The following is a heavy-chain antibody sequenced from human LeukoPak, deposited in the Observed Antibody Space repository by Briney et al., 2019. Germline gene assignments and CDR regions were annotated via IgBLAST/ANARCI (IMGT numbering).Heavy chain of an antibody. CDR1: GYTFTSYY. D-gene: IGHD5-24*01. J-gene: IGHJ4*02. CDR2: INPSGGST. CDR3: AREGRDGPSDY. Sequence: ASVKVSCKASGYTFTSYYMHWVRQAPGQGLEWMGIINPSGGSTSYAQKFQGRVTMTRDTSISTAYMELSRLRSDDTAVYYCAREGRDGPSDYWGQGTLVTVSS. V-gene: IGHV1-46*01.